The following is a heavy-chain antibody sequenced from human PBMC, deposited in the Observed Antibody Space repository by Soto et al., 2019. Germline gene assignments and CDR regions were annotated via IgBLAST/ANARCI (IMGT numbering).Heavy chain of an antibody. Sequence: GASVKVSWEAWGNTFARNVMEWGGQALGQGLRWMGWISAYNGDTNYAQKFQGRVTMTTDTSTSTVHMELRSLRSDDTAVYYFARDPSSGYDFHFDSWRQGTLVTV. V-gene: IGHV1-18*04. CDR3: ARDPSSGYDFHFDS. J-gene: IGHJ4*02. CDR2: ISAYNGDT. D-gene: IGHD5-12*01. CDR1: GNTFARNV.